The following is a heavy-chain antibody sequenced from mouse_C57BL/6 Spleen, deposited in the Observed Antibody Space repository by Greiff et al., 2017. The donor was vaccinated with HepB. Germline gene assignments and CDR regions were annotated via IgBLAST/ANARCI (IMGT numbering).Heavy chain of an antibody. D-gene: IGHD1-1*01. CDR3: SLITTVPSFDY. CDR2: YPGSGNTY. J-gene: IGHJ2*01. V-gene: IGHV1-83*01. CDR1: YTFTDYYM. Sequence: VQLKESGPELVKPGASVKMSCKASGYTFTDYYMHWVKQKPGKGLEWIGEIYPGSGNTYYNEKFKGKATLTADTSSSTAYMQLSSLTSEDSAVYFCASLITTVPSFDYWGQGTTLTVSS.